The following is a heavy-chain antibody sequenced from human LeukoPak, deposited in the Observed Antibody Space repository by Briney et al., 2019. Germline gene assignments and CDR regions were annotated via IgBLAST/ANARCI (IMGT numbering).Heavy chain of an antibody. D-gene: IGHD3-3*01. CDR2: IYYSGST. CDR1: GGSISGSSYY. CDR3: ARRDFWSGLDP. V-gene: IGHV4-39*01. Sequence: PSETLSLTCTVSGGSISGSSYYWGWIRQPPGKGLEWIGSIYYSGSTYYNPSLKSRVTISVDTSKNQFSLKLSSVTAADTAVYYCARRDFWSGLDPWGQGTLVTVSS. J-gene: IGHJ5*02.